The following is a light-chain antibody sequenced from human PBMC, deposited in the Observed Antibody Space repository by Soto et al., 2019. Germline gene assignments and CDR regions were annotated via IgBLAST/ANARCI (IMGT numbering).Light chain of an antibody. J-gene: IGKJ4*01. CDR2: GAS. V-gene: IGKV3-20*01. CDR1: QSVNSSY. CDR3: QQYGSSPLS. Sequence: VLTQPPGTLSESERDHTSXCCTASQSVNSSYLAWYQQKAGQPPRLLIYGASTRATGIPDRFIGSGCGTDFTLIISRIEPEEFAVFYCQQYGSSPLSFGGGTKVDIK.